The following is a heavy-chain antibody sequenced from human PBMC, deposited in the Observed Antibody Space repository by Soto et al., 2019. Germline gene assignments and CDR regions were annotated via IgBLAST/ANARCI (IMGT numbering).Heavy chain of an antibody. V-gene: IGHV3-33*01. CDR2: IRYDGSNE. Sequence: PGGSLRLSCAASRFTFSNYGMHWVRQAPGEGLEWVAVIRYDGSNEYYADSVKGRFTISRDNSKNMMYLQMNSLRAEDTAVYYCARESTGAFEYWGQGTLVTVSS. J-gene: IGHJ4*02. CDR1: RFTFSNYG. D-gene: IGHD1-26*01. CDR3: ARESTGAFEY.